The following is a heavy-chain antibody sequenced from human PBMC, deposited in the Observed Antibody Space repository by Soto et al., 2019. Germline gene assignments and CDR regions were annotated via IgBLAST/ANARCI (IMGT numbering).Heavy chain of an antibody. J-gene: IGHJ4*02. CDR2: IYYSGST. CDR1: NDSISPYY. CDR3: ARQFPTLHSGSHDFEL. D-gene: IGHD3-10*01. V-gene: IGHV4-59*08. Sequence: QVQLQESGPGLVKPSETLSLTCTVSNDSISPYYWSWIRQPPGKGLEWIGFIYYSGSTTYNPSLKRRVTLSLATDKNQYTLNLTSVTSADTAIHHCARQFPTLHSGSHDFELWGQGTLVTVSS.